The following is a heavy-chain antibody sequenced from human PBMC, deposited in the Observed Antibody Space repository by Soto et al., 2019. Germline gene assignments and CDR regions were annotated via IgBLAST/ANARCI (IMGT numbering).Heavy chain of an antibody. CDR3: ARQSSGYHADFDY. CDR2: IFPGDSDT. CDR1: GYSFSKYW. J-gene: IGHJ4*02. D-gene: IGHD5-12*01. Sequence: GESLKISCKGSGYSFSKYWIGWVRQMPGKGLEWMGIIFPGDSDTRYSPSFQGQVTISADKSISTAYLQWSSLKASDTAMYYCARQSSGYHADFDYWGQGTLVTGSS. V-gene: IGHV5-51*01.